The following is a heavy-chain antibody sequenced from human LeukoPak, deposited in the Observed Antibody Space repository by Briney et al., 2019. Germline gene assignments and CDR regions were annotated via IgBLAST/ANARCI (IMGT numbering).Heavy chain of an antibody. V-gene: IGHV4-39*01. CDR2: IYYSGTT. Sequence: SETLSLTCTVSGGSISSSSYYWDWIRQPPGKGLEWIGTIYYSGTTYYNPSLKSRVTISADTSRNQFSLKLSSVSATDTAVYYCVSPRGFSYGYFDYWGQGTLVTVSS. CDR3: VSPRGFSYGYFDY. CDR1: GGSISSSSYY. D-gene: IGHD5-18*01. J-gene: IGHJ4*02.